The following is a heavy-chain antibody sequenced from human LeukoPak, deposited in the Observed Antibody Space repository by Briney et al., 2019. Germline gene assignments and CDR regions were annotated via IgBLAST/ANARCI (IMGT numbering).Heavy chain of an antibody. CDR1: GFTFSSYE. V-gene: IGHV3-48*03. CDR2: IGSSGGSR. D-gene: IGHD3-10*01. CDR3: ARDGLLWFGEGEINWFDP. J-gene: IGHJ5*02. Sequence: GGSLRLSCAASGFTFSSYEMDWVRRAPGKGLEWVSYIGSSGGSRYYADSVKGRFTSSRDNSKNTLYLQMNSLRAEDTAVYYCARDGLLWFGEGEINWFDPWGQGTLVTVSS.